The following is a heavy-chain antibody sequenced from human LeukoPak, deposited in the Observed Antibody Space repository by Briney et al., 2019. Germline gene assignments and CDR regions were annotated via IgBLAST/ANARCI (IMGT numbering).Heavy chain of an antibody. J-gene: IGHJ4*02. CDR3: ARKTVVGSYFDY. CDR1: GFTFSAYW. D-gene: IGHD4-23*01. V-gene: IGHV3-7*03. Sequence: GGSLRLSCAASGFTFSAYWMSWVRQAPGKGLEWVANIKQDGSDKYYVDSVKGRFTISRDNAKNSLYLQTNSLRAEDTAVYYCARKTVVGSYFDYWGQGTPVTVSS. CDR2: IKQDGSDK.